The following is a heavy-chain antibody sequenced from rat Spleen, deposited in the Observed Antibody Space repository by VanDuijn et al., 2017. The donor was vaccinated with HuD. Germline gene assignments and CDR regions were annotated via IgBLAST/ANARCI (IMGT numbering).Heavy chain of an antibody. CDR3: TRESGSSNWFAY. CDR1: GFTFNNYW. V-gene: IGHV5-31*01. D-gene: IGHD5-1*01. J-gene: IGHJ3*01. CDR2: ISYEGSST. Sequence: EVQLVESGGGLVQPGRSLKLSCVASGFTFNNYWMTWVRQAPTKGLDWVASISYEGSSTYYEDSVKGRFTISRDNAKSTLYLQMNSLQTDDTGTYYCTRESGSSNWFAYWGQGTLVTVSS.